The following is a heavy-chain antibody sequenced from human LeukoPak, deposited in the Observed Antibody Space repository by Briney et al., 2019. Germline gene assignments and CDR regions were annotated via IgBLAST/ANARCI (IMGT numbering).Heavy chain of an antibody. CDR2: ISGSGGST. V-gene: IGHV3-23*01. J-gene: IGHJ3*02. D-gene: IGHD4-17*01. Sequence: GGSLRLSCAASGFTFSSYAMSWVRQAPGKGLEWVSAISGSGGSTYYADSVKGRFTISRDNAKNSLYLQMNSLRAEDTALYYCAKDNYGDYQAFDIWGQGTMVTVSS. CDR1: GFTFSSYA. CDR3: AKDNYGDYQAFDI.